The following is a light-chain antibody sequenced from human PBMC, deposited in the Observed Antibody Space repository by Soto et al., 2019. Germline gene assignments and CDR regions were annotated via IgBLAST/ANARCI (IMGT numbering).Light chain of an antibody. CDR1: QSISSY. J-gene: IGKJ4*01. CDR2: AAS. V-gene: IGKV1-39*01. Sequence: DIQMTQSPSSLSASVGDRVTITCRASQSISSYLNWYQQKPGKAPKLLIYAASSLQSGVPSRFSGSGSGTDFTLTISSLQPEDFATYYCQQSYSTPPCTVGGGTEVEIK. CDR3: QQSYSTPPCT.